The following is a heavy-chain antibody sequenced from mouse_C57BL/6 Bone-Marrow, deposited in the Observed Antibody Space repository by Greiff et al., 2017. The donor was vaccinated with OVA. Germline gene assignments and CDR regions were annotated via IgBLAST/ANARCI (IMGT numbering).Heavy chain of an antibody. Sequence: VQLQQSGAELARPGASVKLSCKASGYTFTSYGISWVKQRTGQGLEWIGEIYPRSGNTYYNEKFKGKATLTADKSSSTAYMELRSLTSEDSAVYFCERGRYYYGSSYDAYWGQGTLVTVSA. J-gene: IGHJ3*01. D-gene: IGHD1-1*01. CDR3: ERGRYYYGSSYDAY. V-gene: IGHV1-81*01. CDR2: IYPRSGNT. CDR1: GYTFTSYG.